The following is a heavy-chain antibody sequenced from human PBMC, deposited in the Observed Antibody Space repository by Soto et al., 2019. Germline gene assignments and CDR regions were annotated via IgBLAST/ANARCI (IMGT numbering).Heavy chain of an antibody. J-gene: IGHJ4*02. CDR1: GGSISNSSYY. D-gene: IGHD3-22*01. CDR2: IYYRGNT. CDR3: ARVDSKSGLDS. Sequence: QLQLQESVPGLVKPSEPLSLTCTVSGGSISNSSYYWGWICQPPGKGLEWIGSIYYRGNTYYNPSLKSRVTTSVDTSKNHFSLNLRSVTAADTAVYYCARVDSKSGLDSWCQGILVTVSS. V-gene: IGHV4-39*02.